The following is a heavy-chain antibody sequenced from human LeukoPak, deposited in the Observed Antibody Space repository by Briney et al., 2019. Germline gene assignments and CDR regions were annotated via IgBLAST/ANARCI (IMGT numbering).Heavy chain of an antibody. CDR2: IYHSGST. J-gene: IGHJ4*02. CDR1: GGSIGSGGYY. V-gene: IGHV4-30-2*01. Sequence: PSETLSLTCTVSGGSIGSGGYYWSWIRQPPGKGLEWIGYIYHSGSTYYNPSLKSRVTISVDRSKNQFSLKLSSVTAADTAVYYCARALMKGAFDYWGQGTLVTVSS. CDR3: ARALMKGAFDY.